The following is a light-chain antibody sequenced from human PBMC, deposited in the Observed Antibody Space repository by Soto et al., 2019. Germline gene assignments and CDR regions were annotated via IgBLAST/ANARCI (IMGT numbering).Light chain of an antibody. Sequence: QLVLTQSSSASASLGSSVKLTCTLSSGHSSYIIAWHQQKPGKAPRYLMKLEGSGSYNKRSGVPDLFSGSSSGADRYLTISSLQFEAEADYSCETWDSSTRVFGGGTKVPVL. CDR3: ETWDSSTRV. V-gene: IGLV4-60*01. CDR2: LEGSGSY. J-gene: IGLJ3*02. CDR1: SGHSSYI.